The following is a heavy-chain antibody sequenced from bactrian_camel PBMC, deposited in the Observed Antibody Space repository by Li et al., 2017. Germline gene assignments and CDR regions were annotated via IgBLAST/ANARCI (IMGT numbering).Heavy chain of an antibody. J-gene: IGHJ4*01. D-gene: IGHD7*01. CDR1: AGDYRSDC. CDR3: AFEIQPHVGGLDYSQGAPMAPLCPTQGY. V-gene: IGHV3S29*01. CDR2: ITTRGDTT. Sequence: QLVESGGGSVQPGGSLRVPCAASAGDYRSDCMTWFRQAPGKGLEWVSSITTRGDTTNYADSVKGRFTISQDNAKNTLYLQMNSLKPEDTGMYYCAFEIQPHVGGLDYSQGAPMAPLCPTQGYWGQGTQVTVS.